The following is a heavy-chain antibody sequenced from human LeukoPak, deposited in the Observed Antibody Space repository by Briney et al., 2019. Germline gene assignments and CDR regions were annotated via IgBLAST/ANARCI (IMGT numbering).Heavy chain of an antibody. D-gene: IGHD3-9*01. V-gene: IGHV5-10-1*01. Sequence: GESLKISCKGSGYSFTSYWIGWVRQMPGKGLEWVGRIDPSDSYTNYSPSFQGHVTISADKSISTAYLQWSSLKASDTAMYYCARRLARKYDILTGYHDAFDIWGQGTMVTVSS. CDR1: GYSFTSYW. CDR3: ARRLARKYDILTGYHDAFDI. CDR2: IDPSDSYT. J-gene: IGHJ3*02.